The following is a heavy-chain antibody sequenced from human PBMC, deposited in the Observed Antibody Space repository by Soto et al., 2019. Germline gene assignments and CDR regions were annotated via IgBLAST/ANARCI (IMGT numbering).Heavy chain of an antibody. Sequence: EVQLLESGGGVVQPGGSLRLSCVASGFNFKKFAMAWVRQAPGAGLEWVSGISCCGGSTSYADSVKGRFSIARDDSKNTLSLQMNSLRVEDTAQYYCAKADGEQWLVPHLDNWGQGTLFTV. V-gene: IGHV3-23*01. CDR1: GFNFKKFA. CDR2: ISCCGGST. CDR3: AKADGEQWLVPHLDN. J-gene: IGHJ4*02. D-gene: IGHD6-19*01.